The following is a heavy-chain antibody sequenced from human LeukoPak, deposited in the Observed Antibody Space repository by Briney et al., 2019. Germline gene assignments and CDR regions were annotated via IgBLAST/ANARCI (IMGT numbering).Heavy chain of an antibody. CDR3: ARGYDILTGYYSVWFDP. CDR1: GFTFSSYG. J-gene: IGHJ5*02. Sequence: QPGGSLRLSCAASGFTFSSYGMHWVRQAPGKGLEWVAVIWYDGSNKYYADSVKGRFTISRDNSKNTLYLQMNSLRAEDTAVYYCARGYDILTGYYSVWFDPWGQGTLVTVSS. V-gene: IGHV3-33*01. D-gene: IGHD3-9*01. CDR2: IWYDGSNK.